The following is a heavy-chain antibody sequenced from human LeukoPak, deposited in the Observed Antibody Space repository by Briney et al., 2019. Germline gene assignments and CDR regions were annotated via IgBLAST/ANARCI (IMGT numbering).Heavy chain of an antibody. V-gene: IGHV4-59*08. CDR3: ARHTYGSSSFDY. CDR2: IYYSGST. Sequence: SETLSLTCTVSGGSISSYYWSWIRQPPGKGLEWIGYIYYSGSTNYNPSLKSRVTISVDTSKNQLSLKLSSVTAADTAVYYCARHTYGSSSFDYWGQGTLVTVSS. D-gene: IGHD6-6*01. CDR1: GGSISSYY. J-gene: IGHJ4*02.